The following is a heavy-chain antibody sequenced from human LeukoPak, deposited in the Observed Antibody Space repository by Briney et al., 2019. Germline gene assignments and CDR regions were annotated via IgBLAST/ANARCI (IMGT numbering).Heavy chain of an antibody. Sequence: SETLSLTCTVSGGSISSYYWSWIRQPPGKGLEWIGYIYYSGSTNYNPSLKSRVTISVDTSKNQFSLKLSSVTAADTAVYYCARVWNRYSSSGFDPWGQGTLVTVSS. CDR3: ARVWNRYSSSGFDP. CDR2: IYYSGST. D-gene: IGHD6-6*01. CDR1: GGSISSYY. J-gene: IGHJ5*02. V-gene: IGHV4-59*12.